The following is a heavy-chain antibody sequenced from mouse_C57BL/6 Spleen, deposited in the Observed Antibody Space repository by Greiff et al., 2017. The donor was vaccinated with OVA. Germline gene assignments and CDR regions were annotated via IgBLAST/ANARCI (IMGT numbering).Heavy chain of an antibody. V-gene: IGHV1-22*01. CDR3: ARISLLRFYFDY. CDR2: INPNNGGT. J-gene: IGHJ2*01. D-gene: IGHD1-2*01. CDR1: GYTFTDYN. Sequence: VQLQQSGPELVKPGASVKMSCKASGYTFTDYNMHWVKQSHGKSLEWIGYINPNNGGTSYNQKFKGKATLTVNKSSSTAYMELRSLTSEDSAVYYCARISLLRFYFDYWGQGTTLTVSS.